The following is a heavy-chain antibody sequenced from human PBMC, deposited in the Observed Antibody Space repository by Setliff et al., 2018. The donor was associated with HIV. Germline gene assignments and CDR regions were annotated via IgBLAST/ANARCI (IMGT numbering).Heavy chain of an antibody. D-gene: IGHD5-18*01. V-gene: IGHV3-7*03. CDR1: GFTFTNYW. J-gene: IGHJ3*02. CDR2: IKQDGSKA. Sequence: GGSLRLSCAASGFTFTNYWMAWIRQAPGRGLEWVADIKQDGSKAYYMDSVKGRFTISRDNPKNSLYLQMTSLRAEDTAVYYCARDDSNGNTDAFDIWGQGTTVTVSS. CDR3: ARDDSNGNTDAFDI.